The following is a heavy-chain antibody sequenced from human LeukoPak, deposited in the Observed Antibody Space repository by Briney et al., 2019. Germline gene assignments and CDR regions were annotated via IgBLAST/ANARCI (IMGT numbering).Heavy chain of an antibody. V-gene: IGHV3-9*01. J-gene: IGHJ4*02. CDR1: GFTFDDYA. D-gene: IGHD1-1*01. CDR3: ARAQEPEYTNGAFDQ. Sequence: PGGSLRLSCAASGFTFDDYAMHWVRQAPGKGLEWVSGISWNSGSIGYADSVKGRFTISRDNAKNSLYLQINSLTVEDTAVYYCARAQEPEYTNGAFDQWGQGTLVTVSS. CDR2: ISWNSGSI.